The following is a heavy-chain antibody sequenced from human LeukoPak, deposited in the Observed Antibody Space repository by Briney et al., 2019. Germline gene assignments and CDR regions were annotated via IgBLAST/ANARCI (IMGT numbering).Heavy chain of an antibody. J-gene: IGHJ4*02. V-gene: IGHV3-30*04. D-gene: IGHD3-10*01. Sequence: GGSLRLPCAASGFTFSSYAMHWVRQAPGKGLEWVAVISYDGSKKYYADSVKGRFTISRDNSKNTLYLAMNSLRAEDTAVYYCARDRESTYDFDYWGQGTLVTVSS. CDR3: ARDRESTYDFDY. CDR2: ISYDGSKK. CDR1: GFTFSSYA.